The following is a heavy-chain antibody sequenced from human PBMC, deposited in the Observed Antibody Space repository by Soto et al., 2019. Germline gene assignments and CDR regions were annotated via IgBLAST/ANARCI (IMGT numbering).Heavy chain of an antibody. Sequence: ASVKVSCKASEYSFTGHYLHWVRQAPGQGLEWMGWIDPKSGDTKYAQKFQDRVTMTSDTSSSTAYLDLSSLRPEDTALYYCVQAQNWDAGDVSFDSWGQGTRVTVSS. CDR1: EYSFTGHY. J-gene: IGHJ4*02. V-gene: IGHV1-2*02. D-gene: IGHD1-1*01. CDR3: VQAQNWDAGDVSFDS. CDR2: IDPKSGDT.